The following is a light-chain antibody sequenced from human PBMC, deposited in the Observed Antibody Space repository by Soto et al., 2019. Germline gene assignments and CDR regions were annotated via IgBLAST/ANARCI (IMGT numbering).Light chain of an antibody. CDR3: QKYSSVPV. CDR1: QDIRNF. J-gene: IGKJ3*01. CDR2: AAS. Sequence: DIQMTQSPTSLSASVGDRVTITCRASQDIRNFVAWYQQKPGKAPKLLIYAASTLQSGVPSRFSGSGSGTDFTLTINSLQPEHVATYSCQKYSSVPVFGPGTKVEI. V-gene: IGKV1-27*01.